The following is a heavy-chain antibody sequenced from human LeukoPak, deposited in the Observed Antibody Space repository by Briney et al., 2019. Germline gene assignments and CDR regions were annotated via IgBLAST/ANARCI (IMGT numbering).Heavy chain of an antibody. CDR1: GFTFRDFS. CDR2: ISGDGGVT. Sequence: GGSLRLSCAASGFTFRDFSMHWVRQVAGKGLEWVSLISGDGGVTHYGDSVRGRFTISRDNSKNSLYLQMSSLRVEDTALYYCAKGNNSISYNFDYWGQGTLVAVSS. J-gene: IGHJ4*02. V-gene: IGHV3-43*02. CDR3: AKGNNSISYNFDY. D-gene: IGHD4-11*01.